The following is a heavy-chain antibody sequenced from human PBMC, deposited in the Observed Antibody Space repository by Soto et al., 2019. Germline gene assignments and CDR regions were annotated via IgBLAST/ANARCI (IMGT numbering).Heavy chain of an antibody. Sequence: QVQLVQSGAEVKKPGASVKVSCKASGYIFTTYGLHWVRQAPGQRLEWMGWINPGNGNTNYSQKFQDRLTITRDTSATTAYIELSSLISEDTAVYYCARGPLTISWYWGQGTPVNVSS. CDR3: ARGPLTISWY. V-gene: IGHV1-3*01. CDR1: GYIFTTYG. J-gene: IGHJ4*01. D-gene: IGHD6-13*01. CDR2: INPGNGNT.